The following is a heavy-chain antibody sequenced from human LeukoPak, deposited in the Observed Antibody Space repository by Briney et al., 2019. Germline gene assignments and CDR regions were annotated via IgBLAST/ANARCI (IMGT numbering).Heavy chain of an antibody. D-gene: IGHD4-17*01. Sequence: ASVKVSCKASGYTFTSYHMHWVRQAPGQGLEWMGIINPSGGTTNYAQKFQGRVTITADKSTSTAYMELRSLRSDDTAVYYCARGLSSYGDDYWGQGTLVTVSS. V-gene: IGHV1-46*01. CDR2: INPSGGTT. CDR3: ARGLSSYGDDY. CDR1: GYTFTSYH. J-gene: IGHJ4*02.